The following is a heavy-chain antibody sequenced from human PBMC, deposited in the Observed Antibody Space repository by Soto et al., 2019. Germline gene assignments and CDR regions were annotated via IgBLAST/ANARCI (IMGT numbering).Heavy chain of an antibody. CDR3: ARDQEVSDAFDI. J-gene: IGHJ3*02. Sequence: QVQLQESGPGLVKPSETLSLTCTVSGGSISSYYWSWIRQPPGKGLEWIGYIYYSGSTNYNPSLKSRVTISVDTSKNQFSRKLSSVTAADTAVYYCARDQEVSDAFDIWGQGTMVTVSS. D-gene: IGHD2-8*01. CDR1: GGSISSYY. V-gene: IGHV4-59*01. CDR2: IYYSGST.